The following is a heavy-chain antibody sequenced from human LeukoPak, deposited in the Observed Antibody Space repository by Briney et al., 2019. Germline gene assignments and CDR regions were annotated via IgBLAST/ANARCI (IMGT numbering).Heavy chain of an antibody. CDR1: GFTFTDND. V-gene: IGHV3-23*01. D-gene: IGHD4-17*01. CDR2: ITDSGGRT. J-gene: IGHJ4*02. CDR3: AKERQTTTAFDS. Sequence: PRGSPRLSRAASGFTFTDNDMHWVPPAPGRGVERASLITDSGGRTYYADSVKGRFTISRDNSKNTLYLQMSSLRVEDTAIYYCAKERQTTTAFDSWGQGTLVTVSS.